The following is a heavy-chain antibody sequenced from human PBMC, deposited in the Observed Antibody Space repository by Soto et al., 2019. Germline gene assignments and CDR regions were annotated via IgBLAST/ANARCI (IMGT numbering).Heavy chain of an antibody. V-gene: IGHV4-59*08. Sequence: SETLSLTCTVSGGSISPYYWSWIRQPPGKGLEWVGYIYYSGSTSYNPSLKSRITISVDSSKSQISLKVSSVTAADTAVYYCARLSMIRGVLRWFDPWGQGTLVTVSS. CDR3: ARLSMIRGVLRWFDP. J-gene: IGHJ5*02. CDR2: IYYSGST. D-gene: IGHD3-10*01. CDR1: GGSISPYY.